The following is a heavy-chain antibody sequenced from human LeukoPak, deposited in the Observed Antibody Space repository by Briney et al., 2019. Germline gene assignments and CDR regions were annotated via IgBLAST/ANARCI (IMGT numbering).Heavy chain of an antibody. CDR2: IRYDGSNK. CDR3: AKDGYDFWSGYDPNYYYYMDV. V-gene: IGHV3-30*02. Sequence: TGGCLRLSCAASGFTFSSYGMHWVRQAPGKGLEWVAFIRYDGSNKYYADSVKGRFTISRDNSKNTLYLQMNSLRAEDTAVYYSAKDGYDFWSGYDPNYYYYMDVWGKGTAVTVSS. D-gene: IGHD3-3*01. CDR1: GFTFSSYG. J-gene: IGHJ6*03.